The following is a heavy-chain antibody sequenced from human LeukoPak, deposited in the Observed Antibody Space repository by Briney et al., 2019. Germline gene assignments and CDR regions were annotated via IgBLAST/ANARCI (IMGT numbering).Heavy chain of an antibody. CDR1: GFTFSSYS. Sequence: KRGGSLRLSCAASGFTFSSYSMNWVRQAPGKGLEWVSSISSSSSYIYYADSVKGRFTISRDNAKNSLYLQMNSLRAEDTAVYYCARDRRAAAAGLFDYWGQGNLVRVSS. CDR3: ARDRRAAAAGLFDY. J-gene: IGHJ4*02. CDR2: ISSSSSYI. V-gene: IGHV3-21*01. D-gene: IGHD6-13*01.